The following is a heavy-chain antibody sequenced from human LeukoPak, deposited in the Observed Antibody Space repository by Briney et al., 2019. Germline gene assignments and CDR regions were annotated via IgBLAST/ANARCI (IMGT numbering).Heavy chain of an antibody. J-gene: IGHJ4*02. V-gene: IGHV4-4*02. Sequence: SETLSLTCTVSGGSISTSNWWSWIRQPPGKGLEWIGEIYHRGNTNYNPSLKSRLTISVDKSKNQFSLKLSSVTAADTAIYYCTKVGRESSWGQGTLVTVSS. CDR1: GGSISTSNW. CDR2: IYHRGNT. D-gene: IGHD3/OR15-3a*01. CDR3: TKVGRESS.